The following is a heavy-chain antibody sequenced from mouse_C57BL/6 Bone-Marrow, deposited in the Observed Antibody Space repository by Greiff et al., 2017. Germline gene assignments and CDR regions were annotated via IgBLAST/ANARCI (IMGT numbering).Heavy chain of an antibody. CDR3: ARGWDDY. Sequence: QVQLQQPGAELVKPGASVKLSCKASGYTFTSYWMQWVKQRPGQGLEWIGEIDPSDSYTNYNQKFKGKATLTVDTSASTAYMQLSSLTSEGSAVYYCARGWDDYWGQGTTLTVSS. CDR2: IDPSDSYT. CDR1: GYTFTSYW. V-gene: IGHV1-50*01. D-gene: IGHD4-1*01. J-gene: IGHJ2*01.